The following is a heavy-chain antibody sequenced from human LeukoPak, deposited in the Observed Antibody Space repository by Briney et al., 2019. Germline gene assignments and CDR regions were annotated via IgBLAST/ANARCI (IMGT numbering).Heavy chain of an antibody. V-gene: IGHV3-74*01. Sequence: GGSLRLSCAASGFTFSNYWVHWVRRAPGKGLMWVSRINTDGTNTYYADSVKGRFTISRDNARGTLYLQMNSLTAEDTAVYYCARVTGTSSSSGSYRYWGQGTLVTVSS. D-gene: IGHD6-6*01. J-gene: IGHJ4*02. CDR3: ARVTGTSSSSGSYRY. CDR2: INTDGTNT. CDR1: GFTFSNYW.